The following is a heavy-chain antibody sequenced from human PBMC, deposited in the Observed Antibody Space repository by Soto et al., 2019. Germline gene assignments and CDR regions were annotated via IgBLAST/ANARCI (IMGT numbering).Heavy chain of an antibody. CDR1: GFTFSSYA. D-gene: IGHD3-22*01. V-gene: IGHV3-30-3*01. J-gene: IGHJ4*02. CDR3: ARDLGASYDSSGYYAHFDY. Sequence: GGSLRLSCAASGFTFSSYAMHWVRQAPGKGLEWVAVISYDGSNKYYADSVKGRFTISRDNSKNTLYLQMNSLRAEDTAVYYCARDLGASYDSSGYYAHFDYWGQGTLVTVSS. CDR2: ISYDGSNK.